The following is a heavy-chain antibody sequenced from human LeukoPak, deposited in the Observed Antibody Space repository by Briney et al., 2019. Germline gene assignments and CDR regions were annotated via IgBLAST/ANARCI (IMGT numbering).Heavy chain of an antibody. CDR2: ISAYNGNT. D-gene: IGHD3-9*01. J-gene: IGHJ4*02. V-gene: IGHV1-18*01. Sequence: ASVKVSCKASGYTFTSYGISWVRQAPGQGLEWMGWISAYNGNTKCAQRLQGRVTMTTDTSTTTAYVELRSLRSDDTAVYYCARDLLQYFDWLTMAGYWGQGTLVSVSS. CDR1: GYTFTSYG. CDR3: ARDLLQYFDWLTMAGY.